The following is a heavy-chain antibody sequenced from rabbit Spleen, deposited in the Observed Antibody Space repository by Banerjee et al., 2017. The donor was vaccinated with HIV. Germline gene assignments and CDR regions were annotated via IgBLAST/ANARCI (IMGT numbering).Heavy chain of an antibody. CDR2: IYAGSSGST. J-gene: IGHJ3*01. D-gene: IGHD6-1*01. Sequence: QSLEESGGDLVKPGGSLTLTCTASGFSFSSSYWICWVRQAPGKGLEWIACIYAGSSGSTYYASWAKGRFTISKTSSTTVTLQVTSLTAADTATYFCARDRNSGTAYAFRLGLWGQGTLVTVS. CDR1: GFSFSSSYW. CDR3: ARDRNSGTAYAFRLGL. V-gene: IGHV1S40*01.